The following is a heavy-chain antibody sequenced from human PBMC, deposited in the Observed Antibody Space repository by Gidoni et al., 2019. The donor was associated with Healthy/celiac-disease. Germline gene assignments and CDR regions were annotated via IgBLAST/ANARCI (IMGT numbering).Heavy chain of an antibody. V-gene: IGHV3-23*01. CDR3: AKDSDYYGPHWFDP. Sequence: VRQAPGKGLEWVSAISGSGGSTYYADSVKGRFTISRDNSKNTLYLQMNSLRAEDTAVYYCAKDSDYYGPHWFDPWGQGTLVTVSS. D-gene: IGHD3-22*01. CDR2: ISGSGGST. J-gene: IGHJ5*02.